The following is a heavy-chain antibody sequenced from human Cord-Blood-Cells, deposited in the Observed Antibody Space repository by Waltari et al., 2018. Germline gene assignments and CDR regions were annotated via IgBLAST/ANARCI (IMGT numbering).Heavy chain of an antibody. V-gene: IGHV4-34*01. J-gene: IGHJ1*01. D-gene: IGHD2-2*02. CDR1: GGPFSGYY. Sequence: QVQLQQWGAGLLKPSETLSLTCAVYGGPFSGYYWSWLRQTPGKGLEWIGEINHSGSTNYNPSLKSRVTISVDTSKNQFSLKLSSVTAADTAVYYCARGGDIVVVPAAIAYFQHWGQGTLVTVSS. CDR3: ARGGDIVVVPAAIAYFQH. CDR2: INHSGST.